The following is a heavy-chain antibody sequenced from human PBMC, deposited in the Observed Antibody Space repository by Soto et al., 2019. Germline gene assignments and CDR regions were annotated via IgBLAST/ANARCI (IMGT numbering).Heavy chain of an antibody. D-gene: IGHD1-26*01. Sequence: QVQLQESGPRLVEASQTLSLTCTVSNASITSSGYYWSWVRPPPGKRLEWIGYIYHSGSTFYSPSIQRRLTMSVDTSKNQFSMTLRSVTASDTAVYHCARMSGTYYVPDYWGQGTLVTVSS. V-gene: IGHV4-31*03. CDR2: IYHSGST. CDR1: NASITSSGYY. J-gene: IGHJ4*02. CDR3: ARMSGTYYVPDY.